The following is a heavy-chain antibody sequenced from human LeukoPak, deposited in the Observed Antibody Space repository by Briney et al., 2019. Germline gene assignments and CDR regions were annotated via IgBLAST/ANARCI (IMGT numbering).Heavy chain of an antibody. Sequence: GGSLRLSCAASGFTFIKYWMLWVRQAPGKGLESVSRINTDGTVTTYADSVKGRFTVSRDNADNTMFLQMNSVRDEDTAVYYCATTQWLAPPPDSWGQGTPVTVSS. CDR1: GFTFIKYW. D-gene: IGHD6-19*01. V-gene: IGHV3-74*01. J-gene: IGHJ4*02. CDR3: ATTQWLAPPPDS. CDR2: INTDGTVT.